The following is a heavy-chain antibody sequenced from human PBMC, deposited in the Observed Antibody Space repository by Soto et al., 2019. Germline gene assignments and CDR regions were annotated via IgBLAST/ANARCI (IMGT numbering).Heavy chain of an antibody. D-gene: IGHD3-10*01. CDR1: GFTFSNYG. Sequence: QVQLVESGGGVVQPGRSLRLSCVASGFTFSNYGMHWVRQAPGKGPEWEAVIWYDGSNKDYADSVKGRFTISRDNSRNTLYLQMNSLRAEDTAVYYCASALETGDYWGQGTLVTVSS. V-gene: IGHV3-33*01. CDR2: IWYDGSNK. CDR3: ASALETGDY. J-gene: IGHJ4*02.